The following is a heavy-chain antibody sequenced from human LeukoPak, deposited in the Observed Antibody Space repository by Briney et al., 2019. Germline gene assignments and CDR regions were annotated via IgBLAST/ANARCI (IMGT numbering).Heavy chain of an antibody. D-gene: IGHD6-13*01. CDR1: GFTFSDYY. CDR3: ARASSSWYAPNYFDY. J-gene: IGHJ4*02. Sequence: GGSLRLSCAASGFTFSDYYMSWVRQAPGKGLEWVANIKQDGSEKYYVDSVKGRFTISRDNAKNSLYLQMNSLRAEDTAVYYCARASSSWYAPNYFDYWGQGTLVTVSS. CDR2: IKQDGSEK. V-gene: IGHV3-7*01.